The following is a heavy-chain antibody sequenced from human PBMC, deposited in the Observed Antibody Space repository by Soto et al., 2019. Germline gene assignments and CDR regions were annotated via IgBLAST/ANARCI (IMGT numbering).Heavy chain of an antibody. CDR2: ISSSSSYI. J-gene: IGHJ4*02. D-gene: IGHD3-9*01. CDR1: GFTFSSYS. CDR3: ARAEYDILTGSRLDY. V-gene: IGHV3-21*01. Sequence: PGGSLRLSCAASGFTFSSYSMNWVRQAPGKGLEWVSSISSSSSYIYYADSVKGRFTISRDNAKNSLYLQMNSLRAEDTAVYYCARAEYDILTGSRLDYWGQGALVTVSS.